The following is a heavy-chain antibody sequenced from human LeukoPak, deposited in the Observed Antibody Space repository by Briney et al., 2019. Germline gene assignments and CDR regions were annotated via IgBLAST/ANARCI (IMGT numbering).Heavy chain of an antibody. CDR1: GYTFTSYD. D-gene: IGHD3-10*01. CDR2: MNPNSGNT. Sequence: ASVKVSCKASGYTFTSYDINWVRQATGQGLEWMGWMNPNSGNTGYAQKYQGRVTMTRNTSISTAYMELSSLRSEDTAVYYCARVIRYYYGSGSPHGGTDYWGQGTLVTVSS. V-gene: IGHV1-8*01. CDR3: ARVIRYYYGSGSPHGGTDY. J-gene: IGHJ4*02.